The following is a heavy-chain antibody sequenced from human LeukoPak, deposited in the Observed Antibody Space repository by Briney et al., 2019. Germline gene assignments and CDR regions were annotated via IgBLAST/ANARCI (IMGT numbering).Heavy chain of an antibody. D-gene: IGHD1-26*01. V-gene: IGHV1-18*01. CDR2: ISAYNGNT. Sequence: ASVKVSCKASGYTFTSYGISWVRQAPGQGLEWMGWISAYNGNTNYAQKLQGRVTMTTDTSTSTAYMELRSLRSDDTAVYYCARSEVGAITGYGLIDYWGQGTLVTVSS. CDR1: GYTFTSYG. CDR3: ARSEVGAITGYGLIDY. J-gene: IGHJ4*02.